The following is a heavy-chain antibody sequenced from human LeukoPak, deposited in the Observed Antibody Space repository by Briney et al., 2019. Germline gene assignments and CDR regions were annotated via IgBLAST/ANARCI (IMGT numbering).Heavy chain of an antibody. CDR3: ATDRAPPYYDSGGFYDAFDI. CDR2: FDPEDGET. J-gene: IGHJ3*02. D-gene: IGHD3-22*01. V-gene: IGHV1-24*01. Sequence: ASVKVSCKVSGYTLTELSMHWVRQAPGKGLEWMGGFDPEDGETIYAQKFQGRVTMTEDTSTDTAYMELSSLRSEDTAVYYCATDRAPPYYDSGGFYDAFDIWGQGTMVTVSS. CDR1: GYTLTELS.